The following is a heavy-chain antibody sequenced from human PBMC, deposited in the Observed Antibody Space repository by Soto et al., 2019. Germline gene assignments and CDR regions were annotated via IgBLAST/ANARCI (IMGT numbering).Heavy chain of an antibody. D-gene: IGHD3-10*01. V-gene: IGHV1-8*01. Sequence: DSVKVSCKASGYSFTRLDINWVRQTAGQGLEWMGWMQPSTGKTGYAQKFQGRVTMTRDTSIKTAYMELTTLTSDDTGFYYWARVGRAGVYYWGQGTLVTVSS. CDR3: ARVGRAGVYY. J-gene: IGHJ4*02. CDR2: MQPSTGKT. CDR1: GYSFTRLD.